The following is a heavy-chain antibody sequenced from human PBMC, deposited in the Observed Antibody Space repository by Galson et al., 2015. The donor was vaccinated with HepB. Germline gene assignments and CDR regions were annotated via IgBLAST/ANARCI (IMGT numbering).Heavy chain of an antibody. CDR2: ISGSGNII. J-gene: IGHJ4*02. Sequence: LRLSCAASGFSFSDYYMNWIRQAPGKGLEWVSYISGSGNIIYSRDSVKGRFTISRDNAKNSLYLQMNNLRAEDTAVYYCARWGGYGDPFTFDNRGQGTPVIVSS. CDR3: ARWGGYGDPFTFDN. V-gene: IGHV3-11*01. D-gene: IGHD4-17*01. CDR1: GFSFSDYY.